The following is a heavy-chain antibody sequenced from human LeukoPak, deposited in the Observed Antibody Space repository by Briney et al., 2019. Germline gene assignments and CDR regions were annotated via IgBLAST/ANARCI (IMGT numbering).Heavy chain of an antibody. V-gene: IGHV4-34*01. J-gene: IGHJ4*02. D-gene: IGHD2-2*01. CDR2: INHSGST. CDR1: GGSFSGYY. Sequence: SETLSLTCAVYGGSFSGYYWSWIRQPPGKGLEWIGEINHSGSTNYNPSLKSRVTISVDTSKNQFSLKLSSVTAADTAVYYCARLGRIPAAMSSVPFWGQGTLVTVSS. CDR3: ARLGRIPAAMSSVPF.